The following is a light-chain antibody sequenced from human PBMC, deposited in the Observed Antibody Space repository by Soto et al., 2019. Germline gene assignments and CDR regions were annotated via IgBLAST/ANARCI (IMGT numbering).Light chain of an antibody. V-gene: IGKV3-15*01. CDR3: QEYNNWPPVT. J-gene: IGKJ4*01. CDR1: QSVSSN. CDR2: GAS. Sequence: EIVMTQSPATLSVSPGERATLSCRASQSVSSNLAWYQQKPGQAPRLLIYGASTRATGIPARFSGSGSGTAFTLTISRLQSEDFAVYYCQEYNNWPPVTFGGGTKVEIK.